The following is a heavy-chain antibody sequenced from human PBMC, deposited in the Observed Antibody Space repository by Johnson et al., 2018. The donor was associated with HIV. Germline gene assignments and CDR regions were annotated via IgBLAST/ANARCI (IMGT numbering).Heavy chain of an antibody. Sequence: QVQLVESGGGVVQPGGSLRLSCAASGFTFSTYGMSWVRQAPGKGLEWVAAIWGGGSKKYYADSVQGRFTISRDNSKNTLYLQMNSMRAEDTAVYYCAKDLSARRWGDDAFDIWGQGTMVTVSS. D-gene: IGHD7-27*01. J-gene: IGHJ3*02. CDR2: IWGGGSKK. CDR3: AKDLSARRWGDDAFDI. V-gene: IGHV3-33*06. CDR1: GFTFSTYG.